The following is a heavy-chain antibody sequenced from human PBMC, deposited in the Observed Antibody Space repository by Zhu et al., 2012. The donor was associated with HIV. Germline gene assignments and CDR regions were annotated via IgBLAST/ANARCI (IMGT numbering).Heavy chain of an antibody. V-gene: IGHV4-39*07. D-gene: IGHD6-13*01. Sequence: QVQLQESGPGLVKPSETLSLTCTVSGGSISSSSDYWGWIRQPPGKGLEWIGSIYYSGSTYYNPSLKSRVTISVDTSKNQFSLNLNSVSAADTAIYYCATLSSSCMVFPWGQGSLVTVSS. CDR1: GGSISSSSDY. J-gene: IGHJ5*02. CDR2: IYYSGST. CDR3: ATLSSSCMVFP.